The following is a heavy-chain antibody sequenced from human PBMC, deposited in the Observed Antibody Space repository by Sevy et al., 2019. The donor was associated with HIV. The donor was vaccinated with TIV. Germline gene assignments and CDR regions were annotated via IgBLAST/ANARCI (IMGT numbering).Heavy chain of an antibody. CDR1: GFSISGYG. D-gene: IGHD6-19*01. CDR3: AREDIRVAGIGYYFHS. Sequence: GGSLRLSCAASGFSISGYGMHWVRQAPGKGLEWVAVIWYDGTNKEYADSVKGRFAISRDNSKNTLYLQMISLRAEDTAGYYCAREDIRVAGIGYYFHSWGQGTLVTVSS. CDR2: IWYDGTNK. V-gene: IGHV3-33*01. J-gene: IGHJ4*02.